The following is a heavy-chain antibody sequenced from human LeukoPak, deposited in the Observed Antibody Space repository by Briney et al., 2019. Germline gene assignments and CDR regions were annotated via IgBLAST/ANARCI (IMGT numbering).Heavy chain of an antibody. CDR2: INPSGGST. CDR1: GYTFTSYY. J-gene: IGHJ3*02. Sequence: ASVKVSCKASGYTFTSYYMHWVRQAPGQGLEWMGIINPSGGSTSYAQKFQGRVTMTRDTSTSTVYMELSSLRSEDTAVYYCAGPRETGITMVRGSSRPYDAFDIWGQGTMVTVSS. D-gene: IGHD3-10*01. CDR3: AGPRETGITMVRGSSRPYDAFDI. V-gene: IGHV1-46*01.